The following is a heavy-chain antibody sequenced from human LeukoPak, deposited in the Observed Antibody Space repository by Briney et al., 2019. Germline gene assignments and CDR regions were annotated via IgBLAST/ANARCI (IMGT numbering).Heavy chain of an antibody. J-gene: IGHJ4*02. CDR3: RVSYYDSSGYHYFDY. Sequence: SVKVSCKASGGTFSSYAISWVRQAPGQGLEWMGGIIPIFGTANYAQKFQGRVTITTDESTSTAYMELSSLRSEDTAVYYCRVSYYDSSGYHYFDYWGQGTLVTVSP. D-gene: IGHD3-22*01. CDR1: GGTFSSYA. V-gene: IGHV1-69*05. CDR2: IIPIFGTA.